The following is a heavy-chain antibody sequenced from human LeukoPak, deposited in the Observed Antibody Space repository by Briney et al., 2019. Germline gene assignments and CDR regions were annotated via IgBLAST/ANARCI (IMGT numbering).Heavy chain of an antibody. D-gene: IGHD2-2*01. J-gene: IGHJ4*02. CDR2: IYYSGST. Sequence: PSETLSLTCTVSGGSISSSSYCWGWIRQPPGKGLEWIGSIYYSGSTYYNPSLKSRVTISVDTSKNQFSLKLSSVTAADTAVYYCARDDCSSTSCYVWWGQGTLVTASP. CDR1: GGSISSSSYC. V-gene: IGHV4-39*07. CDR3: ARDDCSSTSCYVW.